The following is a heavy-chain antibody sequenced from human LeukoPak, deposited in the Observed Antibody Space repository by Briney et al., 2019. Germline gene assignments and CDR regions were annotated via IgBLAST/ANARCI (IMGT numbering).Heavy chain of an antibody. CDR2: IYSGGSI. D-gene: IGHD1-26*01. CDR1: GFTVSSNF. J-gene: IGHJ4*02. V-gene: IGHV3-53*01. Sequence: GGSLRLSCAASGFTVSSNFMNWVRQAPGKGLEWVSVIYSGGSIYYADSVKGRFTISRDNSKNTLYLQMNSLRAEDTAVYYCARARGPKWNFASWGKETLVTVP. CDR3: ARARGPKWNFAS.